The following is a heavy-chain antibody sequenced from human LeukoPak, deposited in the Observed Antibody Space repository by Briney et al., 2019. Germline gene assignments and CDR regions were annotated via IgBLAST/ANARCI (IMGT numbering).Heavy chain of an antibody. CDR3: AKAEGHGDYYFDY. Sequence: GASLRLSCAASGFTFSSYAMSWVRQAPGKGLEWVSAISGSGGSTYYADSVKGRFTISRDNSKNTPYLQMNSLRAEDTAVYYCAKAEGHGDYYFDYWGQGTLVTVSS. V-gene: IGHV3-23*01. D-gene: IGHD4-17*01. J-gene: IGHJ4*02. CDR2: ISGSGGST. CDR1: GFTFSSYA.